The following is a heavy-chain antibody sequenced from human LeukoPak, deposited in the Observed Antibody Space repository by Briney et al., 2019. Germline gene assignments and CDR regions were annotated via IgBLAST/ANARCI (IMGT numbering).Heavy chain of an antibody. D-gene: IGHD4-17*01. CDR3: ARDKDGAVTTGDY. Sequence: GGSLRLSCAASGFTFSSYWMHWDRQAPGKGLVWVSRINSDGSSTSYADSVKGRFTISRDNAKNTLYLQMNSLRAEDTAVYYCARDKDGAVTTGDYWGQGTLVTVSS. CDR2: INSDGSST. J-gene: IGHJ4*02. V-gene: IGHV3-74*01. CDR1: GFTFSSYW.